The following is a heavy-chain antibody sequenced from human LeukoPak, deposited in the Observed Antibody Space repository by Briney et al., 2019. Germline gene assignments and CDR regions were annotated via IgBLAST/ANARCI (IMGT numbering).Heavy chain of an antibody. Sequence: PGGSLRLSCAASGFTFSSYWTHWVRQAPGKGLVWVSRINSDGSSTSYADSVKGRFTISRDNAKNTLYLQMNSLRAEDTAVYYCARVRTPLDYYDSSGYYDYWGQGTLVTVSS. CDR3: ARVRTPLDYYDSSGYYDY. CDR2: INSDGSST. V-gene: IGHV3-74*01. J-gene: IGHJ4*02. CDR1: GFTFSSYW. D-gene: IGHD3-22*01.